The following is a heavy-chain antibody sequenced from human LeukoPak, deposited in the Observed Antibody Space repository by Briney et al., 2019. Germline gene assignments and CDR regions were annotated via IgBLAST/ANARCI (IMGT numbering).Heavy chain of an antibody. D-gene: IGHD3-3*01. CDR3: ARGPFYDFWSSYYFDY. V-gene: IGHV4-4*07. Sequence: SKTLSLTCTVSGGSISSYYWSWIRQPAGKGLEWIGRIYTSGSTNYNPSLKSRVTMSVDTSKNQFSLKLSSVTAADTAVYYCARGPFYDFWSSYYFDYWGQGTLVTVSS. J-gene: IGHJ4*02. CDR1: GGSISSYY. CDR2: IYTSGST.